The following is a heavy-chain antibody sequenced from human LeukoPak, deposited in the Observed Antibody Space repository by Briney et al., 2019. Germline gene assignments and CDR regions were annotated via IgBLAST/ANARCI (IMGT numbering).Heavy chain of an antibody. CDR3: ATRETIGGAPI. J-gene: IGHJ1*01. CDR2: ISYISGSI. CDR1: GDSISSSNW. D-gene: IGHD3-16*01. V-gene: IGHV4-4*02. Sequence: SETLSLTCSVSGDSISSSNWWTWVRPPPREGLEWIGEISYISGSIHYNPSLKGRVTISMDKSKDYFSLILNSVTAADTAVYYCATRETIGGAPIWGQGTLVTVSS.